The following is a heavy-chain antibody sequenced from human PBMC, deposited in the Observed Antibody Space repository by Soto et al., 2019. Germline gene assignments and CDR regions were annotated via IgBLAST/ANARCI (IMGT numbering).Heavy chain of an antibody. D-gene: IGHD6-19*01. V-gene: IGHV1-3*01. CDR1: GYTFTNYA. J-gene: IGHJ4*02. Sequence: QVQLVQSGAEVKKPGASVKVSCKASGYTFTNYAMYWVRQAPGQRLEWLGWITAGTGNTNYSQKLRGRVTITRDTSASTVYMDLSSLRSEDTAVYYCAAQVAGGDFWGQGTLVTVSS. CDR2: ITAGTGNT. CDR3: AAQVAGGDF.